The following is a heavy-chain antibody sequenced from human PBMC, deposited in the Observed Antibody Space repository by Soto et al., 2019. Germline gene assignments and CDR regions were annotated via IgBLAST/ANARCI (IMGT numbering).Heavy chain of an antibody. CDR1: GGSISSSSYY. CDR2: IFYSGST. D-gene: IGHD6-19*01. CDR3: ASPGYSSGWYYFEY. Sequence: QLQLQESGPGLVKPSETLSLTCTVSGGSISSSSYYWGWIRQPPGKGLEWIGSIFYSGSTNYNPSLKSRVTISVDTSKNQFSLKLSSVTAADTAVYYCASPGYSSGWYYFEYWGQGTLVTVSS. V-gene: IGHV4-39*07. J-gene: IGHJ4*02.